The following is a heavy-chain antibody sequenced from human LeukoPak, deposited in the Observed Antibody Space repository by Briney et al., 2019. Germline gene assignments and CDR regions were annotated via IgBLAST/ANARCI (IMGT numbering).Heavy chain of an antibody. CDR1: GFTFSSYS. CDR3: ARGTDWNDGARFDY. J-gene: IGHJ4*02. CDR2: ISSSSSYI. D-gene: IGHD1-1*01. Sequence: GGSLRLSCAASGFTFSSYSMNWVRQAPGKGLEWVSSISSSSSYIYYADSVKGRFTISRDNAKNSLYLQMNSLRAEDTAVYYCARGTDWNDGARFDYWGQGTLVTVSS. V-gene: IGHV3-21*01.